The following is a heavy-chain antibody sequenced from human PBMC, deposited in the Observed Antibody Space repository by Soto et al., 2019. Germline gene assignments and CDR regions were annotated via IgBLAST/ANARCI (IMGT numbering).Heavy chain of an antibody. CDR1: GDRFTSYL. CDR3: ARKDKSGYFNWFDP. J-gene: IGHJ5*02. V-gene: IGHV5-51*01. D-gene: IGHD3-22*01. CDR2: IFPSDSDT. Sequence: XESLKVSWRTSGDRFTSYLIAWVLQMPGKGLEWMGIIFPSDSDTRYSPSFQGQVTISADRSTSTVFLQWASLKASDTAVYFCARKDKSGYFNWFDPWGQGTLVTVSS.